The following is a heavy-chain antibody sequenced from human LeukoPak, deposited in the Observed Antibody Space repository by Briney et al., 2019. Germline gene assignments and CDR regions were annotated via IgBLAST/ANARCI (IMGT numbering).Heavy chain of an antibody. CDR3: ARDSSGLGAFDI. D-gene: IGHD3-22*01. CDR2: IYSGGST. V-gene: IGHV3-66*02. Sequence: HTGGSLRLSCAASGFTVSSNYMSWVRQAPGKGLEWVSVIYSGGSTYYADSVKGRFTISRDSSKNTLYLQMNSLRAEDTAVYYCARDSSGLGAFDIWAKGQWSPSLQ. CDR1: GFTVSSNY. J-gene: IGHJ3*02.